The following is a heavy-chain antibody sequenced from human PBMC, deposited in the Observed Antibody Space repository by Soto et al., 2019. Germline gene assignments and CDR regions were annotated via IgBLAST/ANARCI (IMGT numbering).Heavy chain of an antibody. J-gene: IGHJ5*02. D-gene: IGHD2-8*01. V-gene: IGHV4-39*01. Sequence: SATLFLTCIVSGGSISSGSYYCAWIRQPPGKGLEWIGNIFYSGTTFYTPSLKSRVTISVDTSKNQFSLKLTSMTAADTAVYYCARQSAPNGVFWFDPWGQGTLVTVSS. CDR3: ARQSAPNGVFWFDP. CDR2: IFYSGTT. CDR1: GGSISSGSYY.